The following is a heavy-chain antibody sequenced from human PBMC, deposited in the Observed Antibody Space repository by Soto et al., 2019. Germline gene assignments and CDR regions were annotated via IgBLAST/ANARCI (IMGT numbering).Heavy chain of an antibody. CDR2: IYYSGST. CDR1: GGSISSGGYY. V-gene: IGHV4-31*11. Sequence: PSETLSLTCAVYGGSISSGGYYWSWIRQHPGKGLEWIGYIYYSGSTYYNPSLKSRVTISVDTSKNQFSLKLSSVTAADTAVYYCARGKMIPYYYFDYWGQGTLVTVSS. J-gene: IGHJ4*02. D-gene: IGHD3-9*01. CDR3: ARGKMIPYYYFDY.